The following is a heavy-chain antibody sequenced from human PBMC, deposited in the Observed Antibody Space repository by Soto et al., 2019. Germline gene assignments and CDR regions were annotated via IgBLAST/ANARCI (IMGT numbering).Heavy chain of an antibody. CDR3: AHRPSYCSGGSCYSGFDY. J-gene: IGHJ4*02. Sequence: QITLKESGPTLVKPTQTLTLTCTFSGFSLSTSGVGVGWIRQPPGKALEWLALIYWDDAKRYSPSLKSRLTITMDTTKNQVVLTMTNIDPVDTATYYCAHRPSYCSGGSCYSGFDYWGQGTLVTVSS. V-gene: IGHV2-5*02. CDR2: IYWDDAK. D-gene: IGHD2-15*01. CDR1: GFSLSTSGVG.